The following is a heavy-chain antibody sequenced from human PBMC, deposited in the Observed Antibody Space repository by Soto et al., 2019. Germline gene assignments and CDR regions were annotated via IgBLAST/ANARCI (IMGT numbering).Heavy chain of an antibody. CDR3: TTEIFLEWLLSLHYFDY. J-gene: IGHJ4*02. CDR1: GFTFSNAW. Sequence: GGSLRLSCAASGFTFSNAWMSWVRQAPGKGLEWVGRIKSKTDGGTTDYAAPVKGRFTISRDDSKNTLYLQMNSLKTEDTAVYYCTTEIFLEWLLSLHYFDYWGQGTLVTVSS. V-gene: IGHV3-15*01. CDR2: IKSKTDGGTT. D-gene: IGHD3-3*01.